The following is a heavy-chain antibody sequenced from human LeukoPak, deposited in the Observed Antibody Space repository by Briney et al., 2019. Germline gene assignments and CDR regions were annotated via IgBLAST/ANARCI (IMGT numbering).Heavy chain of an antibody. CDR2: IIPIFGTA. CDR3: ARYEYGDPDYFDY. D-gene: IGHD4-17*01. CDR1: GGTLSSYA. Sequence: SVKVSCKASGGTLSSYAISWVRQAPGQGLEWMGGIIPIFGTANYARKFQGRVTITADESTSTAYMELSSLRSEDTAVYYCARYEYGDPDYFDYWGQGTLVTVSS. V-gene: IGHV1-69*13. J-gene: IGHJ4*02.